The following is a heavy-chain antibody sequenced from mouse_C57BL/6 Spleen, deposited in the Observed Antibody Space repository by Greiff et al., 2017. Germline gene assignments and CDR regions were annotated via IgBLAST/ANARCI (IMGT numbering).Heavy chain of an antibody. J-gene: IGHJ4*01. Sequence: QVHVKQSGAELVRPGTSVKVSCKASGYAFTNYLIEWVKQRPGQGLEWIGVINPGSGGTNYNEKFKGKATLTADKSSSTAYMQLSSLTSEDSAVYFCAREGGLRNAMDYWGQGTSVTVAS. CDR2: INPGSGGT. CDR1: GYAFTNYL. CDR3: AREGGLRNAMDY. V-gene: IGHV1-54*01. D-gene: IGHD2-4*01.